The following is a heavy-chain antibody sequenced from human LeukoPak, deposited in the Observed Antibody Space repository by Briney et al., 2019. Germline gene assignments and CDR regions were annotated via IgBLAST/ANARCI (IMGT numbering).Heavy chain of an antibody. CDR2: ISSGGGT. D-gene: IGHD6-13*01. V-gene: IGHV3-23*01. CDR1: GFTFSSYA. Sequence: GGSLRLSCAASGFTFSSYAMSWVRQAPGKGLDWVSGISSGGGTYYADSVKGRFTISRDNSKNTLYLQMNNLRAEDTAVYYCAKDGYSNSRYDWFDPWGQGTLVTVSS. CDR3: AKDGYSNSRYDWFDP. J-gene: IGHJ5*02.